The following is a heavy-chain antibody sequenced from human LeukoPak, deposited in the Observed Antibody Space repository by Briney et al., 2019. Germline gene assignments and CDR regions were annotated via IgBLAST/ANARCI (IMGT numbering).Heavy chain of an antibody. CDR2: IIPIFGTA. CDR3: ARLVPAAIPNGDY. CDR1: GGTFSSYA. V-gene: IGHV1-69*13. J-gene: IGHJ4*02. Sequence: GASVKVSCKASGGTFSSYAISWVRQAPGQGLEWMGGIIPIFGTANYAQKFQGRVTITADESTSTAYMELSSLRSEDTAVYYSARLVPAAIPNGDYWGQGTLVTVSS. D-gene: IGHD2-2*02.